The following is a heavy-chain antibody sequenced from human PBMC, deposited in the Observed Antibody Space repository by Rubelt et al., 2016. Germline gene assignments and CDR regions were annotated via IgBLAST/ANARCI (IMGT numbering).Heavy chain of an antibody. Sequence: PGGSLRLSCAASGFTFSSDSISWVRQAPGKGLEWVSAISGSGGSTHYADSVKGRSTIPRDNSKNTLYLQMNSLRVDDTAVYYCAKGRAGGWNGGDYWGQGTLVTVSS. J-gene: IGHJ4*02. V-gene: IGHV3-23*01. CDR2: ISGSGGST. CDR3: AKGRAGGWNGGDY. CDR1: GFTFSSDS. D-gene: IGHD1-1*01.